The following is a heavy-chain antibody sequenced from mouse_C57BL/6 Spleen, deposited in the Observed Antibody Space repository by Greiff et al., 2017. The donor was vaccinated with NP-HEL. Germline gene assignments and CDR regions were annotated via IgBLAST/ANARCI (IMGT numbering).Heavy chain of an antibody. D-gene: IGHD4-1*01. CDR1: GFTFTDYY. V-gene: IGHV7-3*01. Sequence: EVQLVESGGGLVQPGGSLSLSCAASGFTFTDYYMSWVRQPPGKALEWLGFIRNKANGYTTEYSASVKGRFTISRDNSQSILYLQMNALRAEDSATYYCARYEKLGRGFAYWGQGTLVTVSA. J-gene: IGHJ3*01. CDR3: ARYEKLGRGFAY. CDR2: IRNKANGYTT.